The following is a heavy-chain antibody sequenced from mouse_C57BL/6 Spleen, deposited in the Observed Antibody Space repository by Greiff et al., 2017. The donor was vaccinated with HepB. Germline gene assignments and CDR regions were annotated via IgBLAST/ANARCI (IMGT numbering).Heavy chain of an antibody. Sequence: VQLQQPGAELVRPGSSVKLSCKASGYTFPSYWMDWVKQRPGQGLEWIGNIYPSDSETHYNQKFKDKATLTVDKSSSTAYMQLSSLTSEDSAVYYCARGGAAQATWFAYWGQGTLVTVSA. CDR1: GYTFPSYW. CDR3: ARGGAAQATWFAY. J-gene: IGHJ3*01. V-gene: IGHV1-61*01. D-gene: IGHD3-2*02. CDR2: IYPSDSET.